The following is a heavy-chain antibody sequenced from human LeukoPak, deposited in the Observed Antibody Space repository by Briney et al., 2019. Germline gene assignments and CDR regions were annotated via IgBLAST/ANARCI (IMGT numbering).Heavy chain of an antibody. Sequence: SETLSLTCAVYGGSFSGYYWSWIRQPPGKGLEWIGEINHSGSTNYNPSLKSRVTISVDTSKNQFSLKLSSVTAADTAVYYCARARRVAPIGPWGQETLVTVSS. CDR1: GGSFSGYY. D-gene: IGHD3-10*01. CDR2: INHSGST. CDR3: ARARRVAPIGP. J-gene: IGHJ5*02. V-gene: IGHV4-34*01.